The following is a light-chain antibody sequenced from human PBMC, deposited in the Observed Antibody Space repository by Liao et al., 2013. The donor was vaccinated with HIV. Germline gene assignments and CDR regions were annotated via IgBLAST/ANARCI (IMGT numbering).Light chain of an antibody. Sequence: SYELTQPPSVSVSPGQTASITCFGEDLGNKYVCWYQQRPGQAPVLVIYQDSKRPSGIPERFSGSNSGNTATLTISGTQAMDEADYYCQAWDSSIYVVFGGGTKLTVL. CDR3: QAWDSSIYVV. J-gene: IGLJ2*01. V-gene: IGLV3-1*01. CDR2: QDS. CDR1: DLGNKY.